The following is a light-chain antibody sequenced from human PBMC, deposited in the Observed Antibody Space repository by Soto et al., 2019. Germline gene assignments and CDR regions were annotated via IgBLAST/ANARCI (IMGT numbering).Light chain of an antibody. CDR2: DAS. V-gene: IGKV1-33*01. CDR1: QDISNY. Sequence: DSQMTQSPCSLSASVGDRVTITCQASQDISNYLNWYQQKPGKAPKLLIYDASNLETGGPSRFSGSGSGTDFTFTISSLQPEDIATYYCQQYDNLPLTFGGGTKVEIK. CDR3: QQYDNLPLT. J-gene: IGKJ4*01.